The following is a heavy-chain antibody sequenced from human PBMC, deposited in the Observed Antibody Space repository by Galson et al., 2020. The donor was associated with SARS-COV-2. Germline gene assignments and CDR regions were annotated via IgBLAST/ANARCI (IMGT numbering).Heavy chain of an antibody. Sequence: GGSLRLSCVVSGTSFSNYAMSWVRQAPGKGPEWVSGISSNGGDTFYVGSVKGRFTISRDNSKDTVYLQMNSLRAEDTAVYYCARDSGWLSVNWGQGTLVTVS. J-gene: IGHJ4*02. CDR1: GTSFSNYA. CDR2: ISSNGGDT. D-gene: IGHD6-19*01. V-gene: IGHV3-23*01. CDR3: ARDSGWLSVN.